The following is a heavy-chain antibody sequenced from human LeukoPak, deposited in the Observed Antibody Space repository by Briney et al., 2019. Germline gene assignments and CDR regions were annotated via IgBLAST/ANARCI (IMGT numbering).Heavy chain of an antibody. J-gene: IGHJ3*02. CDR3: ARDLGEGAFDI. V-gene: IGHV4-59*01. CDR1: GGSISSYY. Sequence: SETLSLTCTVSGGSISSYYWSWIRQPPGKGLEWIGYIYYSGSTNYNPSLKSRVTISVDTSKNQFSLKLSSVTAADTAVYYCARDLGEGAFDIWGQGTMVTVSS. CDR2: IYYSGST. D-gene: IGHD3-10*01.